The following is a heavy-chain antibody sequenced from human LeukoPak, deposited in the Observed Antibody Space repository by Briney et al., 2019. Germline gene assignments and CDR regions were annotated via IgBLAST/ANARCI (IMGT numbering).Heavy chain of an antibody. D-gene: IGHD2-15*01. CDR1: GYTFTGYY. J-gene: IGHJ3*02. CDR3: ARERGGGNADAFDI. CDR2: INPNSGGT. Sequence: GASVKVSCKASGYTFTGYYMHWVRQAPGQGLEWMGWINPNSGGTNYAQKFQGRVTITADKSTSTAYMELSSLRSEDTAVYYCARERGGGNADAFDIWGQGTMVTVSS. V-gene: IGHV1-2*02.